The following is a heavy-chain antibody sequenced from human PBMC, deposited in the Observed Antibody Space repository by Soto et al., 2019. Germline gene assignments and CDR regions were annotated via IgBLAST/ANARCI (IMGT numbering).Heavy chain of an antibody. V-gene: IGHV4-4*02. CDR1: GGSISSSNW. CDR3: ARAHCSGGSCYSVQHWFDP. Sequence: QVQLQESGPGLVEPSGTLSLTCAVSGGSISSSNWWSWVRQPPGKGLEWIGEMYHSGSTNHNPSLKSRVTISVDKSKNQFSLKLSSVTAADTAVYYCARAHCSGGSCYSVQHWFDPWGQGTLVTVSS. D-gene: IGHD2-15*01. CDR2: MYHSGST. J-gene: IGHJ5*02.